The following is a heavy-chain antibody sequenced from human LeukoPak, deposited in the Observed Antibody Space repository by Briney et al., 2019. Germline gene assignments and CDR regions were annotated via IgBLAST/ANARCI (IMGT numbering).Heavy chain of an antibody. CDR3: ARDVWDDILTGSYYFDY. D-gene: IGHD3-9*01. CDR1: GFTFSSYS. J-gene: IGHJ4*02. Sequence: GGSLRLSCAASGFTFSSYSMNWVRQAPGKGLEWVSYISSSSSTIHYADSVKGRFTISRDNAKNSLYLQMNSLRAEDTAVYYCARDVWDDILTGSYYFDYWGQGTLVTVSS. CDR2: ISSSSSTI. V-gene: IGHV3-48*01.